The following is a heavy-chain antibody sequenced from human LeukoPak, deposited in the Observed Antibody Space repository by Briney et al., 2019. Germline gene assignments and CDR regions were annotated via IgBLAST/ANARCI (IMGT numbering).Heavy chain of an antibody. Sequence: SETLSLTCAVYGGSFSGYYWSWIRQPPGKGLEWIGEINHSGSTNYNPSLKSRVTISVDTSKNQFSLKLSSVTAADTAVYYCASRYCSSTSCYYYGMDVWGQETTVTVSS. D-gene: IGHD2-2*01. CDR1: GGSFSGYY. CDR3: ASRYCSSTSCYYYGMDV. J-gene: IGHJ6*02. V-gene: IGHV4-34*01. CDR2: INHSGST.